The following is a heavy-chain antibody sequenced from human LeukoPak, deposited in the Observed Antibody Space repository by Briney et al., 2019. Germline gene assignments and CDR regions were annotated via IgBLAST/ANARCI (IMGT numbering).Heavy chain of an antibody. CDR3: ARDQVSRWGYYYGMDV. D-gene: IGHD5-24*01. CDR1: GFTFSSYE. CDR2: ISSSGSTI. Sequence: GGSLRLSCAASGFTFSSYEMNWVRQAPGKGLEWVSYISSSGSTIYYADSVKGRFTTSRDNAKNSLYLQMNSLRAEDTAVYYCARDQVSRWGYYYGMDVWGQGTTVTASS. V-gene: IGHV3-48*03. J-gene: IGHJ6*02.